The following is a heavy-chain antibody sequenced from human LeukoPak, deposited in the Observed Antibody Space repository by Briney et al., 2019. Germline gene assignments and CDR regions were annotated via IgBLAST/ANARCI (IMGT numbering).Heavy chain of an antibody. CDR2: INHSGST. J-gene: IGHJ6*02. CDR1: GGSFSGYY. CDR3: ARDGPGMDV. V-gene: IGHV4-34*01. Sequence: SETLSLTCAVYGGSFSGYYWSWIRQPPGKGLEWIGEINHSGSTNYNPSLKSRVTISVDTSKNQFSLKLSSVTAADTAVNYCARDGPGMDVWGQGTTVTVSS.